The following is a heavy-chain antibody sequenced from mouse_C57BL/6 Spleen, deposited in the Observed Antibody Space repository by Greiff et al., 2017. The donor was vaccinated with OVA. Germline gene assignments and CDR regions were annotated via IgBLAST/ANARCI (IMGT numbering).Heavy chain of an antibody. CDR1: GFTFSSYA. J-gene: IGHJ3*01. CDR2: ISDGGSYT. CDR3: ARDTRGPAWFAY. V-gene: IGHV5-4*01. Sequence: EVMLVESGGGLVKPGGSLKLSCAASGFTFSSYAMSWVRQTPEKRLEWVATISDGGSYTYYPDNVKGRFTISRDNAKNNLYLQMSHLKSEDTAMYYCARDTRGPAWFAYWGQGTLVTVSA.